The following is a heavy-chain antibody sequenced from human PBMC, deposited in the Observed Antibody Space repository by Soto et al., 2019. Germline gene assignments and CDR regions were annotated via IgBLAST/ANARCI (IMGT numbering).Heavy chain of an antibody. V-gene: IGHV1-8*01. CDR1: GYTFSSYD. D-gene: IGHD6-19*01. Sequence: QVQLVQSGAEVKKPGASVKVSCKASGYTFSSYDINWVRQATGQGLEWMGWLNTNSGNTGYAQKLQGRVTLTRNTSTRTAYTELGSLTSDDAAAYYCATSGGGWYLYWGQGTVVTVSS. CDR2: LNTNSGNT. J-gene: IGHJ4*02. CDR3: ATSGGGWYLY.